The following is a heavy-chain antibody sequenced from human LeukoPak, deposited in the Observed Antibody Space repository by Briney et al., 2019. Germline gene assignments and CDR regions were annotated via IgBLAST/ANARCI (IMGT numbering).Heavy chain of an antibody. D-gene: IGHD3-10*01. CDR1: GSSISSAYY. CDR2: IYHSGNT. CDR3: AKEITGGLYYMDV. Sequence: SETLSLTCTVSGSSISSAYYWGWIRQPPGKGLEWIANIYHSGNTYYNPPLKSRVTISVDTSKNQLSLKLSSVTAADTAVYYCAKEITGGLYYMDVWGKGTTVTVSS. J-gene: IGHJ6*03. V-gene: IGHV4-38-2*02.